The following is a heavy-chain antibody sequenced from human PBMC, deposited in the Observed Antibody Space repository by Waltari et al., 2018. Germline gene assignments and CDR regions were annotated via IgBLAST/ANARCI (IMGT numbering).Heavy chain of an antibody. Sequence: QVQLQQWGAGLLKPSETLSLTCAVYGGSFSGYYWSWIRQPPGKGLEWIGEINHSGSTNYNPSLKSRVTISVDTSKNQFSLKLSSVTAADTAVYYCARRFYLSTGGQFDYWGQGTLVTVSS. D-gene: IGHD7-27*01. CDR2: INHSGST. CDR1: GGSFSGYY. CDR3: ARRFYLSTGGQFDY. J-gene: IGHJ4*02. V-gene: IGHV4-34*01.